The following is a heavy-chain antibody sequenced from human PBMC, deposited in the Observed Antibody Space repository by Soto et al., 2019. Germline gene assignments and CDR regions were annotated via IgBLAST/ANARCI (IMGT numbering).Heavy chain of an antibody. J-gene: IGHJ4*02. CDR2: ISEDGNKK. CDR3: AKSAHPATVTLYYFDY. CDR1: GFNFKNYA. D-gene: IGHD4-17*01. V-gene: IGHV3-30*18. Sequence: QVQLVESGGGVVQPGRSLRLSCAASGFNFKNYAIHWVRQAPGKGLEWVTLISEDGNKKYFADFVKGRFTVSRDNSRNTVFLQMNSLTTEDTAVYYWAKSAHPATVTLYYFDYWGQGTLVTVSS.